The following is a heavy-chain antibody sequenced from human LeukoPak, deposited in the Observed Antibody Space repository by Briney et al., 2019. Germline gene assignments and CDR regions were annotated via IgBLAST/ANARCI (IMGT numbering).Heavy chain of an antibody. CDR1: GGTSSSFA. CDR3: ARDRSSGWYGGGYDY. CDR2: IIPIFVAA. J-gene: IGHJ4*02. Sequence: SSVKVSCKASGGTSSSFAISWGGRAPGQGLEGLGGIIPIFVAANYAQKFQGRVTITTDESTSTAYMELSSLRSEDTAVYYCARDRSSGWYGGGYDYWGQGTLVTVSS. D-gene: IGHD6-19*01. V-gene: IGHV1-69*05.